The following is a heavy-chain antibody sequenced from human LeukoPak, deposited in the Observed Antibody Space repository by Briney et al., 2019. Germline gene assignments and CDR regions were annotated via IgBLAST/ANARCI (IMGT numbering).Heavy chain of an antibody. CDR3: AKGSVEYSYGYYMDV. D-gene: IGHD5-18*01. J-gene: IGHJ6*03. V-gene: IGHV3-9*03. Sequence: GGSLRLSCAASGFTFHDYAMHWVRQAPGKGLEWVSGISWKSGSIGYADSVKGRFTISRDNAKNSLYPQMNSLTSEDMALYYCAKGSVEYSYGYYMDVWGKGTTVTVSS. CDR1: GFTFHDYA. CDR2: ISWKSGSI.